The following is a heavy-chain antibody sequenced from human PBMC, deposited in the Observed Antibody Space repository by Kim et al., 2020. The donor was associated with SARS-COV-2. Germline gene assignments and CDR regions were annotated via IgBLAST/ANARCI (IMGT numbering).Heavy chain of an antibody. CDR3: ARRPPDSSGYRYFDL. CDR2: IYHSGST. J-gene: IGHJ2*01. D-gene: IGHD3-22*01. V-gene: IGHV4-4*02. Sequence: SETLSLTCAVSGGSISSSNWWSWVRQPPGKGLEWIGEIYHSGSTNYNPSLKSRVTISVDKSKNQFSLKLSSVTAADTAVYYCARRPPDSSGYRYFDLWGRGTLVTVSS. CDR1: GGSISSSNW.